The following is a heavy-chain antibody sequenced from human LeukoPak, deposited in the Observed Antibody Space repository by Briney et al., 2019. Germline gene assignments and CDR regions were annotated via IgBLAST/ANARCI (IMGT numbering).Heavy chain of an antibody. Sequence: GGSLRLSRAASGFTFSNYKMNWVRQAPGRGLEWVSSISSTSTYIYYTDSVKGRFTTSRDNAKNSLYMQMNSLRAEDTAVYYCAIDPGTVDTPMVPVWDYWGQGTVVTVSS. V-gene: IGHV3-21*01. CDR2: ISSTSTYI. CDR3: AIDPGTVDTPMVPVWDY. CDR1: GFTFSNYK. J-gene: IGHJ4*02. D-gene: IGHD5-18*01.